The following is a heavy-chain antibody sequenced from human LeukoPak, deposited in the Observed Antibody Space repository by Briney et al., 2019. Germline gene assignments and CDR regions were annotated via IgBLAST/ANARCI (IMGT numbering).Heavy chain of an antibody. Sequence: SETLSLTCAVSGVSFNDYYWSWVRQNPGKGLEWIGEINHSGYTNDSPSLKSRVTLSIDTSRKQFSLNLRSVTVADTGIYYCARMTTGHDYWGQGTLVTVSS. D-gene: IGHD4-17*01. CDR2: INHSGYT. V-gene: IGHV4-34*01. CDR3: ARMTTGHDY. J-gene: IGHJ4*02. CDR1: GVSFNDYY.